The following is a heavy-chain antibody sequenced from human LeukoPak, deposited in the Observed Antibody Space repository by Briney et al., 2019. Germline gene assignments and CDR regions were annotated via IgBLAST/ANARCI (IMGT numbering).Heavy chain of an antibody. D-gene: IGHD6-13*01. CDR1: GFTFRSYG. CDR3: ARGSGAAAGAFGY. Sequence: AGGSLRLSCAASGFTFRSYGMHWVRQAPGKGLEWVAIVWYDGNNKYYADSVKGRFTVSRDNSKDTVSLQLNSLRAEDTAVYYCARGSGAAAGAFGYWGQGTLVTVPS. J-gene: IGHJ4*02. V-gene: IGHV3-33*01. CDR2: VWYDGNNK.